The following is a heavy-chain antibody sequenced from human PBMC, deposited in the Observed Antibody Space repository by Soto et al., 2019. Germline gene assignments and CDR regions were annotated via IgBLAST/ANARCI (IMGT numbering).Heavy chain of an antibody. CDR1: GFTCSDNY. V-gene: IGHV3-13*01. CDR3: ARVAQDSSGYGYYFDY. J-gene: IGHJ4*02. CDR2: IGTAGDT. Sequence: GGSLRLSWTASGFTCSDNYIDWVRQATGKGLEWVSAIGTAGDTYYPGSVKGRFTISRENAKNSLYLQMNSLRAEDTAVYYCARVAQDSSGYGYYFDYWGQGTLVPVSS. D-gene: IGHD3-22*01.